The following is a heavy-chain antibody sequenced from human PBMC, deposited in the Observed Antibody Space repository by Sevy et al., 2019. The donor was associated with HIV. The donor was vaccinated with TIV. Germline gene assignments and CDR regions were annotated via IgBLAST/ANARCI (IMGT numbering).Heavy chain of an antibody. D-gene: IGHD1-26*01. CDR2: IYSGGST. CDR3: ARARWELLPNYYYMDV. V-gene: IGHV3-53*01. Sequence: GGSLRLSCAASGSTVSSNYMSWVRQAPGKGLEWVSVIYSGGSTYYADSVKGRFTISRDNSKNTLYLQMNSLRAEDTAVYYCARARWELLPNYYYMDVWGKGTTVTVSS. CDR1: GSTVSSNY. J-gene: IGHJ6*03.